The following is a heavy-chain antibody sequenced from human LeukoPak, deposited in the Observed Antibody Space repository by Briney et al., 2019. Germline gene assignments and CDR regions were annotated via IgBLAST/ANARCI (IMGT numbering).Heavy chain of an antibody. CDR1: GGSISSGGYY. CDR2: IYYSGST. V-gene: IGHV4-31*03. J-gene: IGHJ4*02. CDR3: AGGEQGYQLLYPPFDY. D-gene: IGHD2-2*02. Sequence: SETLSLTCTVSGGSISSGGYYWSWIRQHPGKGLEWIGYIYYSGSTYYNPSLKSRVTISVDTSKNQFSLKLSSVTAADTAVYYCAGGEQGYQLLYPPFDYWGQGTLVTVSS.